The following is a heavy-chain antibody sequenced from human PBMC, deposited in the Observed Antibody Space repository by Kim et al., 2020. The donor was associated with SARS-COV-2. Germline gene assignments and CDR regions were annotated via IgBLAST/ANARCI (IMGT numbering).Heavy chain of an antibody. CDR2: IYSGGST. J-gene: IGHJ6*02. V-gene: IGHV3-53*01. CDR1: GFTVSSNY. Sequence: GGSLRLSCAASGFTVSSNYMSWVRQAPGKGLEWVSVIYSGGSTYYADSVKGRFTISRDNSKNTLYLQMNSLRAEDTAVYYCARDYPPSDFWSGYYPINYYYYGMDVWGQGTTVTVSS. D-gene: IGHD3-3*01. CDR3: ARDYPPSDFWSGYYPINYYYYGMDV.